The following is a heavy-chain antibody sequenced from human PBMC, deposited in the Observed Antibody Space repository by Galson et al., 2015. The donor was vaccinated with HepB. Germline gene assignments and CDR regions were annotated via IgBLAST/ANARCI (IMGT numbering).Heavy chain of an antibody. CDR2: INTGNGNT. CDR3: ARRREVSTSNYFYYYMDV. V-gene: IGHV1-3*04. Sequence: SVKVSCKASGYTFTTYAMHWVRQAPGQRLEWMGWINTGNGNTKYSQKSQDRVTITRDTSASTAYMELSSLRSEDTAVYYCARRREVSTSNYFYYYMDVWGSGTTVTVSS. J-gene: IGHJ6*03. D-gene: IGHD5/OR15-5a*01. CDR1: GYTFTTYA.